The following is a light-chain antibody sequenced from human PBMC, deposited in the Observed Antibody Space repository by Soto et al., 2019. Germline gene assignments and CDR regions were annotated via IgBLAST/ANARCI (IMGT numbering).Light chain of an antibody. CDR3: QQHINWPLT. CDR1: QSVGRNY. V-gene: IGKV3D-20*02. CDR2: DAS. Sequence: AESATLCCRASQSVGRNYLAWFQHKPGQAPRLGLYDASNRATGVPDRFSGSGSGTDFTPTVTRLEPEDFALYYGQQHINWPLTFGGGTKVDIK. J-gene: IGKJ4*01.